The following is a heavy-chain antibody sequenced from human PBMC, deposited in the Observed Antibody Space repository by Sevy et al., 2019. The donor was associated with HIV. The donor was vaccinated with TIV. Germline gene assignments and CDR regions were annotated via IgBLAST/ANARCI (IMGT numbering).Heavy chain of an antibody. V-gene: IGHV3-7*01. D-gene: IGHD1-26*01. CDR3: AGDLGAGASS. Sequence: GGSLTLSCAASGFTFSAYWMHWVRPAPGKGLEWVANINQGGSEKYYVDSVKGRFTISRDNAKNSLFLQMNSLGAEDTAVYYCAGDLGAGASSWGQGALVTVSS. J-gene: IGHJ5*02. CDR2: INQGGSEK. CDR1: GFTFSAYW.